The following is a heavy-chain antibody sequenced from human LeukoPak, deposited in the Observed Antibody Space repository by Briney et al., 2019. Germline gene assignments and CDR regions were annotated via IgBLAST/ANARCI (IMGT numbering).Heavy chain of an antibody. Sequence: SEALSLTCVVYGGSFSGYYWSWIRQPPGEGLEWIGEINHSGSTNYNPSLKSRVTISVDTSKNQFSLKLSSVTAADTAVYYCAGSRDGYNFLVDYWGQGTLVTVSS. CDR1: GGSFSGYY. CDR3: AGSRDGYNFLVDY. CDR2: INHSGST. J-gene: IGHJ4*02. V-gene: IGHV4-34*01. D-gene: IGHD5-12*01.